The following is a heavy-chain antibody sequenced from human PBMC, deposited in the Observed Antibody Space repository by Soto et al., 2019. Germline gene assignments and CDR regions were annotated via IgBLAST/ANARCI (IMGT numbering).Heavy chain of an antibody. Sequence: GGSLRLSCAASGFTFSNFAMSWVRQAPGRGLEWVSSISGSSTKSYQADSVKGRFAISRDNSKNTLYLQMNSLRAEDTAVYYCAKAWSRDFWSGFNWFDPWGQGTLVTVSS. CDR2: ISGSSTKS. CDR3: AKAWSRDFWSGFNWFDP. J-gene: IGHJ5*02. D-gene: IGHD3-3*01. CDR1: GFTFSNFA. V-gene: IGHV3-23*01.